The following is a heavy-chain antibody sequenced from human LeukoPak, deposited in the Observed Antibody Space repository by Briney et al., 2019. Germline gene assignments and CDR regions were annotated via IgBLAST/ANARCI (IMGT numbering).Heavy chain of an antibody. D-gene: IGHD2-15*01. CDR3: AREYCSGGSCYRIDP. J-gene: IGHJ5*01. CDR2: ITSSSIYI. V-gene: IGHV3-21*01. Sequence: GGSLRLSCAASGFIFSSYSMTWVRQAPGKGLEWVSSITSSSIYIYYADSVKGRFTISRDNAKNSLYLQMNSLRAEDTAVYYCAREYCSGGSCYRIDPWGQGTLVTGSS. CDR1: GFIFSSYS.